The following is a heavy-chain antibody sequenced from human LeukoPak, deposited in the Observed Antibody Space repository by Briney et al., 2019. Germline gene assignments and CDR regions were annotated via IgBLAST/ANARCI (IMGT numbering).Heavy chain of an antibody. CDR2: ISSRGSII. Sequence: PGGSLRLSCAASGFTFSSYEMNWVRQAPGKGLEWVSYISSRGSIIYYADSVKGRFTVSRDNAKNSLYLQMNSLRAEDTAVYYCARQSGTYAVYYYYNMDVWGKGTTVTIPS. J-gene: IGHJ6*03. CDR1: GFTFSSYE. V-gene: IGHV3-48*03. CDR3: ARQSGTYAVYYYYNMDV. D-gene: IGHD1-26*01.